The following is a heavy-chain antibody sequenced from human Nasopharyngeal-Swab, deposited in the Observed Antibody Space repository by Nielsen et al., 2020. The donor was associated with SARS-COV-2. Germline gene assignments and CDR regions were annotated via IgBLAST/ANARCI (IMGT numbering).Heavy chain of an antibody. Sequence: SETLSLTCIVSGGSISSTNYYWGWIRQPPGKGLEWIGSIYSTGSTYYNPSLKSRVTISVDTSKNQFSLKLSSVTAADTAVYYCAREPSYGDYFDYWGQGTLVTVSS. J-gene: IGHJ4*02. D-gene: IGHD4-17*01. CDR2: IYSTGST. CDR1: GGSISSTNYY. CDR3: AREPSYGDYFDY. V-gene: IGHV4-39*07.